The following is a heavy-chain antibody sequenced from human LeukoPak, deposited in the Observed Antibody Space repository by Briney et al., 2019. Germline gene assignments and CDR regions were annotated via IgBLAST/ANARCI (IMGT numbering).Heavy chain of an antibody. V-gene: IGHV4-59*08. CDR3: ARHGAMSSYYDY. D-gene: IGHD2-2*01. Sequence: SETLSLTCTVSGGSISSYYWSWIRQPPAKGLEWIGYIYYSGSTNYNPSLKCRVTISVDTSKNQFSLKLSSVTAADTAVYYCARHGAMSSYYDYWGQGTLVTVSS. CDR1: GGSISSYY. J-gene: IGHJ4*02. CDR2: IYYSGST.